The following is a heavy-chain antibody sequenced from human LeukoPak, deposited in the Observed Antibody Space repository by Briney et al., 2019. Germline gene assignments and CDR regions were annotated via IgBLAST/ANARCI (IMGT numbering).Heavy chain of an antibody. D-gene: IGHD5-24*01. Sequence: PSETLSLTCTASGVSISSYYWSWLRQPPGKGLEWIGYIYYSGSTNYNPSLKSRVTISVDTSKNQRSLKLSSVTAADTGVYYCARGLLDGYAHPAAFDIWGQGTMVTVSS. V-gene: IGHV4-59*01. J-gene: IGHJ3*02. CDR2: IYYSGST. CDR1: GVSISSYY. CDR3: ARGLLDGYAHPAAFDI.